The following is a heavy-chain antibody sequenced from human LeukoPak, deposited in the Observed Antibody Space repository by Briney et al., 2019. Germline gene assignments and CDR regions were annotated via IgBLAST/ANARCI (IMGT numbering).Heavy chain of an antibody. CDR3: ARGGIAGSIDY. Sequence: GGSLRLSCAASGFTFSNYAMNWVRQAAGKGLEWVSRINNGGRSTSSADSVKGRFTISRDNAQNPLYLQMNSLRVEDTAVYYCARGGIAGSIDYWGQGTLVAVSS. CDR2: INNGGRST. V-gene: IGHV3-74*01. D-gene: IGHD1-20*01. CDR1: GFTFSNYA. J-gene: IGHJ4*02.